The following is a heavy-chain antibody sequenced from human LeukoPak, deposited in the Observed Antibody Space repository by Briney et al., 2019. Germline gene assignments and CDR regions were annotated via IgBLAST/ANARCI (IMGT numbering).Heavy chain of an antibody. J-gene: IGHJ4*02. V-gene: IGHV3-23*01. CDR3: AKTLWELLRFSFDY. D-gene: IGHD1-26*01. CDR1: GFTFSSYA. CDR2: ISGSGGST. Sequence: GGSLRLSCAASGFTFSSYAMSWVRQAPGKGLKWVSAISGSGGSTYYADSVKGRFTISRDNSKNTLYLQMNSLRAEDTAVYYCAKTLWELLRFSFDYWGQGTLVTVSS.